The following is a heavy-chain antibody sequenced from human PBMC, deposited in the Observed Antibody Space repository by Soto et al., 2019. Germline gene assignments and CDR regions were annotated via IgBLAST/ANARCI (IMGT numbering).Heavy chain of an antibody. CDR2: IIPIFGTA. Sequence: GASVKVSCKASGGTFSSYAISWVRQAPGQGLEWMGGIIPIFGTANYAQKFQGRVTITADESTSTAYMEPSSLRSEDTAVYYCARDWNLGLYYFDYWGQGTLVTVS. J-gene: IGHJ4*02. CDR3: ARDWNLGLYYFDY. CDR1: GGTFSSYA. D-gene: IGHD1-7*01. V-gene: IGHV1-69*13.